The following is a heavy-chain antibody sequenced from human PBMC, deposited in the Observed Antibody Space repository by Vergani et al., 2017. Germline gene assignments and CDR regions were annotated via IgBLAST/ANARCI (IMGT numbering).Heavy chain of an antibody. J-gene: IGHJ6*03. V-gene: IGHV4-30-4*01. Sequence: QVQLQESGPGLVKPSQTLSLTCTVSGGSISSGDYYWSWIRQPPGKGLEWIGYIYYSGSTYYNPSLKSRVTISVDTSKNQFSLKLSSVTAADTAVYYGARVVSSGRNYYYYYYMDVWGKGTTVTVSS. CDR3: ARVVSSGRNYYYYYYMDV. CDR1: GGSISSGDYY. D-gene: IGHD3-22*01. CDR2: IYYSGST.